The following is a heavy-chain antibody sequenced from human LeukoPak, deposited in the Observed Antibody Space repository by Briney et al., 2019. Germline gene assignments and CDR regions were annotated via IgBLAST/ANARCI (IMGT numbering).Heavy chain of an antibody. Sequence: SETMSLTCSVAGVPISSSGGYYWSWIRLNPGKGLEGIGHIYYTGSAYYNPSLKSRIAMSVDTSRNQVSLKLTAVTAADTAVYYCASDQGFGGLAFAYWGQGAPVTVSS. D-gene: IGHD3-10*01. V-gene: IGHV4-31*03. CDR1: GVPISSSGGYY. J-gene: IGHJ4*02. CDR3: ASDQGFGGLAFAY. CDR2: IYYTGSA.